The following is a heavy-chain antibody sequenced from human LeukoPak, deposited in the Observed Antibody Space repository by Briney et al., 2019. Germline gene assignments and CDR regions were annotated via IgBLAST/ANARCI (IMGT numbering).Heavy chain of an antibody. V-gene: IGHV1-2*02. J-gene: IGHJ4*02. CDR1: GYTFTGYY. D-gene: IGHD2-15*01. Sequence: ASVKVSCKASGYTFTGYYLHWVRQAPGQGLEWMGWINPNSGGTNYAQKFQGRVTMTRDTSISTAYMELSRLRSDDTAVYYCARGGGLYCSGGSCYDDWGQGTLVTVSS. CDR2: INPNSGGT. CDR3: ARGGGLYCSGGSCYDD.